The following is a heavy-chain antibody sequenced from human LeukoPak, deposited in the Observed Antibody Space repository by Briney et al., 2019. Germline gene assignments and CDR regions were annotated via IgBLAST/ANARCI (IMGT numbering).Heavy chain of an antibody. V-gene: IGHV3-23*01. CDR1: GGSLSTHG. D-gene: IGHD3-9*01. CDR2: ITGTGGST. J-gene: IGHJ4*02. CDR3: AKDHGTAVAGFYY. Sequence: GGSLRLSCAASGGSLSTHGVSWVRQPPGKGLGWVSGITGTGGSTYYTDSVKGRFTVSRNTSKNTLNLQMHNLRAEDTAIYDCAKDHGTAVAGFYYWGQGNLVTVSS.